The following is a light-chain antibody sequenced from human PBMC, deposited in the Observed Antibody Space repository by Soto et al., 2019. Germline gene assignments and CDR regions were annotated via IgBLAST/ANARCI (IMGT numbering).Light chain of an antibody. Sequence: EVVMTQSPATLSVSPGERATLSCRASQTVRDNLGWYQQKPGQPPRLLIYGATTRATGIPARFSGSGPGTEFTLTISSLQSEDFAVYYCQQYNSWPLTFGGGTKVDIK. CDR2: GAT. V-gene: IGKV3D-15*01. CDR3: QQYNSWPLT. J-gene: IGKJ4*01. CDR1: QTVRDN.